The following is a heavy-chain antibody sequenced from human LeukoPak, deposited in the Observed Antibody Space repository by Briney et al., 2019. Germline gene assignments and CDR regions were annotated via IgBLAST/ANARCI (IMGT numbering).Heavy chain of an antibody. J-gene: IGHJ4*02. V-gene: IGHV3-23*01. CDR1: GSTFSNYA. CDR2: ISGSGGST. Sequence: GGSLKLSCAASGSTFSNYAMSWVRQAPGKGLEWVSGISGSGGSTYYVDSVKGRFTISRDTSKNTLYLQMNSLRVEDTAVYYCAKSRARREGSSGSIDYWGQGTLVTVSS. CDR3: AKSRARREGSSGSIDY. D-gene: IGHD3-22*01.